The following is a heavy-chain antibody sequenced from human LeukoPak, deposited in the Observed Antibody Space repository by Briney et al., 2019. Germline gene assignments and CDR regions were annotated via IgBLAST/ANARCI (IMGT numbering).Heavy chain of an antibody. CDR1: GFTFDDYA. V-gene: IGHV3-9*01. D-gene: IGHD5-18*01. J-gene: IGHJ6*02. CDR3: AKDIGGYSLVTLHYYYGMDV. CDR2: ISWNSGSI. Sequence: PGRSLRLSCAASGFTFDDYAMHWVRQAPGKGLEWVSGISWNSGSIGYADSVKGRFTISRDNAKNSLYLQMNSLRAEDTASYYCAKDIGGYSLVTLHYYYGMDVWGQGTTVTVSS.